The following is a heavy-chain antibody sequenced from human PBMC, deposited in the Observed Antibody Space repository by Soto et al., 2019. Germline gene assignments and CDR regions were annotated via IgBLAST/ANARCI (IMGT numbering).Heavy chain of an antibody. D-gene: IGHD3-22*01. CDR1: GYSFTIYW. Sequence: GESLKISWKGSGYSFTIYWIGWVRQMPGKGLEWMGIIYPGDSDTRYSPSFQGQVTISADKSISTAYLQWSSLKASDTAMYYCARQRALYYYDSSADYWGQGTLVTVSS. V-gene: IGHV5-51*01. CDR3: ARQRALYYYDSSADY. J-gene: IGHJ4*02. CDR2: IYPGDSDT.